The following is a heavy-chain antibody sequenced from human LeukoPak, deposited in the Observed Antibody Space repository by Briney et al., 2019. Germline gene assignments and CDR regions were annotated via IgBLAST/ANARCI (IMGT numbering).Heavy chain of an antibody. D-gene: IGHD6-13*01. J-gene: IGHJ4*02. CDR1: GFTFSSYA. V-gene: IGHV3-23*01. CDR2: ISGSGGST. CDR3: AKVEQQLVVINGGFDY. Sequence: GGSLRLSCAASGFTFSSYAMSWVRQAPGKGLEWVSAISGSGGSTYYADSVKGRFTISRDNSKNTLYLQMNSLRAEDTAVYYCAKVEQQLVVINGGFDYWGQGTLVTVSS.